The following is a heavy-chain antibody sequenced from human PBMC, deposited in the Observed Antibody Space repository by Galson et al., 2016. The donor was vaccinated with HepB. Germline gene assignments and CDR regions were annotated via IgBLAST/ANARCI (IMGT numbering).Heavy chain of an antibody. D-gene: IGHD2-2*01. CDR3: ARAAVVPGARMLFDP. Sequence: SETLSLTCTVSGASITKDKFFWGWLRQPPGKGLEWIASISYSGITNYNPSLQSRATISVDTSKDYFSLELNSVTAADTAVYYCARAAVVPGARMLFDPLGQGILVTVSS. CDR1: GASITKDKFF. J-gene: IGHJ5*02. V-gene: IGHV4-39*02. CDR2: ISYSGIT.